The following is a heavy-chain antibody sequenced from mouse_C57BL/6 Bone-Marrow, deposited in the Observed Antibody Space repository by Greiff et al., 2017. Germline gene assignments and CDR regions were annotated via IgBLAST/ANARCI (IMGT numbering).Heavy chain of an antibody. V-gene: IGHV1-82*01. Sequence: VQLQQSGPELVQPGASVKISCKASGYAFSSSWMNWVKQGPGKGLEWIGRIYPGDGDTNYNGKFKGKATLTADKSSSTAYMQLSSLTSEDSAVYYCAGEYYFDYWGQGTTLTVSS. CDR2: IYPGDGDT. J-gene: IGHJ2*01. CDR1: GYAFSSSW. CDR3: AGEYYFDY.